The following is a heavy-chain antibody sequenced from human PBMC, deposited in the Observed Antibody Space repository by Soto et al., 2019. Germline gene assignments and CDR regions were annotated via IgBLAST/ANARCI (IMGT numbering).Heavy chain of an antibody. CDR3: GGERQLVRDFSYVRDV. Sequence: EVHLVDSGGGLVKPGGSLRLSCAASGFTFNTYSMTWVRQAPGQGLEWVSSISNTGAHIYYADSVRGRFTISRDNAKNSLYLKMNSLTAEDTAVYYCGGERQLVRDFSYVRDVGGRGPTFTFS. D-gene: IGHD6-19*01. CDR2: ISNTGAHI. J-gene: IGHJ6*02. CDR1: GFTFNTYS. V-gene: IGHV3-21*01.